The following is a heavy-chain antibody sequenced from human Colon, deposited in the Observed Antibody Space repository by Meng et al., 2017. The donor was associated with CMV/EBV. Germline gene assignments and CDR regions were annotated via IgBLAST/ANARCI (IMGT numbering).Heavy chain of an antibody. V-gene: IGHV3-23*01. CDR2: ISGSGGGSRT. J-gene: IGHJ6*02. CDR3: AKREYCSGSSCYTLNYYYYAVDV. D-gene: IGHD2-15*01. CDR1: GFPVSANY. Sequence: GGSLRLSCAVSGFPVSANYMAWFRQAPGKGLEWVSVISGSGGGSRTYYADSVKGRFTISRDNSKSTLYLQINSPRVEDTAVYYCAKREYCSGSSCYTLNYYYYAVDVWGQGTTVAVSS.